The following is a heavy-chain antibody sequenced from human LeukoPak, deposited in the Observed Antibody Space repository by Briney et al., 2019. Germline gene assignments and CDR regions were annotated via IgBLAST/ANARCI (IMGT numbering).Heavy chain of an antibody. CDR3: AGMKFYDSTGYSPGHYMDV. J-gene: IGHJ6*03. CDR2: LYPGVST. Sequence: SETLSLTCTVSGGPMYSYYWSWIRQPAGKGLEWIGRLYPGVSTDYNPSLKSRVTMSIDASKNQFALKLSAVTAADTAVYYCAGMKFYDSTGYSPGHYMDVWGKGTTVKVSS. CDR1: GGPMYSYY. D-gene: IGHD3-22*01. V-gene: IGHV4-4*07.